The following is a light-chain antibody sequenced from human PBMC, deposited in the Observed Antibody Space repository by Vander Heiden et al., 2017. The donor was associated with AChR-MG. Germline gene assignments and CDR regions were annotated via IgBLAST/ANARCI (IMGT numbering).Light chain of an antibody. CDR2: AAS. J-gene: IGKJ1*01. CDR1: QSISNN. CDR3: RQDNFLGT. Sequence: IVMTQSPATLSVSPGERATLSCRASQSISNNLDWYQQKPGQAPRLLIYAASTRATGVPDRFSGSGSGKEFTLTISSLQYEDFAVYYWRQDNFLGTFGQGTKVDIK. V-gene: IGKV3-15*01.